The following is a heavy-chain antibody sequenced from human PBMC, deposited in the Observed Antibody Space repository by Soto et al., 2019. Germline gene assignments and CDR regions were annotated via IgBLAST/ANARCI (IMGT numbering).Heavy chain of an antibody. V-gene: IGHV4-59*02. Sequence: SETLSLSCTVSGDSVSGYYWSWIRQPPGKGLQWIGYIYYSGNTNYNPSLKGRVTMSVDTSKNQFSLQVSSVTAADTAVYFCAKYRRTDAEGYTFDYWGQGALVTVSS. D-gene: IGHD2-15*01. J-gene: IGHJ4*02. CDR2: IYYSGNT. CDR3: AKYRRTDAEGYTFDY. CDR1: GDSVSGYY.